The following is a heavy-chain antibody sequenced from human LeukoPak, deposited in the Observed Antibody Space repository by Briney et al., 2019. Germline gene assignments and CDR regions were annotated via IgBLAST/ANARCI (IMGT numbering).Heavy chain of an antibody. CDR2: IYSGGST. CDR3: ARRGGVARSFDY. V-gene: IGHV3-53*01. D-gene: IGHD3-16*01. J-gene: IGHJ4*02. CDR1: GFTVSSNY. Sequence: GGSLRLSCAASGFTVSSNYMSWVCQAPGKGLEWVSVIYSGGSTYYADSVKGRFTISRDNSKNTLYLQMNSLRAEDTAVYYCARRGGVARSFDYWGPETLVTVSS.